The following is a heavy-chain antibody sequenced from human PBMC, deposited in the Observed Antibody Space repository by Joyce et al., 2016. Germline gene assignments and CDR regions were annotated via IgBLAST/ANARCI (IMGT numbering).Heavy chain of an antibody. Sequence: DVQRVESGGGLVQPVGSLRLSCAASGLTMYSYWMHWVRQDPGKGLVWISGINSDATTINYADTAKGRFTIARDNTRNTVYLQMKSLATEDTGVYYCARAHNGYELGADYWGQGTLVTVSS. CDR2: INSDATTI. CDR1: GLTMYSYW. CDR3: ARAHNGYELGADY. V-gene: IGHV3-74*01. D-gene: IGHD5-12*01. J-gene: IGHJ4*02.